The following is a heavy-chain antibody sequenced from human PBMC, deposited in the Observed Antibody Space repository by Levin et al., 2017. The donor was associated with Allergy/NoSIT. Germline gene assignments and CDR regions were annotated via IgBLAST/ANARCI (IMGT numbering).Heavy chain of an antibody. CDR1: GFPFSNYA. CDR2: ITNSTDRT. J-gene: IGHJ4*02. V-gene: IGHV3-23*01. D-gene: IGHD2-21*02. Sequence: LSLTCVASGFPFSNYAMNWVRQAPGKGLEWVSFITNSTDRTLYADSVKGRFTISRDNSKNALYLQMNSLRVDDTAVYYCARVDCARDKCHSHAYWGQGTLVTVSS. CDR3: ARVDCARDKCHSHAY.